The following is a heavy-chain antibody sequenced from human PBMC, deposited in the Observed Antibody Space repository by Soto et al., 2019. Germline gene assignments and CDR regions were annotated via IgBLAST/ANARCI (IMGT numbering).Heavy chain of an antibody. V-gene: IGHV3-33*01. CDR2: IWYDGSNK. Sequence: QVQLVESGGGVVQPGRSLRLSCAASGFTFSTYGMHWVRQAPGKGLEWVAVIWYDGSNKYYADSVRGRFTISRDNSKNTLYLQMSSLRAEDTAVYYCARAGIVGATTVGAFDIWGRGTMVTFSS. D-gene: IGHD1-26*01. CDR3: ARAGIVGATTVGAFDI. J-gene: IGHJ3*02. CDR1: GFTFSTYG.